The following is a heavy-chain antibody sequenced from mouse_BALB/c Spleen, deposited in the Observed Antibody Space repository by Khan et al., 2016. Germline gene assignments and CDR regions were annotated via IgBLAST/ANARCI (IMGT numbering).Heavy chain of an antibody. V-gene: IGHV3-2*02. CDR2: INYSGGT. Sequence: EVQLQESGPGLVKPSQSLSLTCTVTGYSITSDYAWNWIRRFPGDKLEWMAYINYSGGTSYNPSLKSRISITRDTSKNQFFLQLNSVTAEDTATYYCARDYYGSSFFDYWGQGTLVTVSA. D-gene: IGHD1-1*01. CDR1: GYSITSDYA. CDR3: ARDYYGSSFFDY. J-gene: IGHJ3*01.